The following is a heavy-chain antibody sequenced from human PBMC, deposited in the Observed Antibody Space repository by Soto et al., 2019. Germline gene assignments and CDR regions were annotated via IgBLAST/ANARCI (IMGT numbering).Heavy chain of an antibody. V-gene: IGHV4-59*01. J-gene: IGHJ4*02. D-gene: IGHD5-18*01. Sequence: XGTLSLTGTVSGGSISRYYWSWIRQPPGKGLEWIGYIYYSGSTNYNPSLKSRVTISVDTSKNQFSLKLSSVTAADTAVYYCARDGSYGTEFDYWGQGTLVTVSS. CDR3: ARDGSYGTEFDY. CDR2: IYYSGST. CDR1: GGSISRYY.